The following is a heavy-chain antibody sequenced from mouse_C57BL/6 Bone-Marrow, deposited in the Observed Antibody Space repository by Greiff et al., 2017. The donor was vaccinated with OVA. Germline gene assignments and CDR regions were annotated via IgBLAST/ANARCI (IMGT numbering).Heavy chain of an antibody. CDR1: GYTFTSYW. J-gene: IGHJ1*03. CDR3: ARGSYGSGYFDV. CDR2: IHPNSGST. D-gene: IGHD1-1*01. Sequence: QVQLQQPGAELVKPGASVKLSCKASGYTFTSYWMHWVKQRPGQGLEWIGMIHPNSGSTNYNEKFKSKATLTVDKSSSTAYMQLSSLTSEDSAVDYCARGSYGSGYFDVWGTGTTVTVSS. V-gene: IGHV1-64*01.